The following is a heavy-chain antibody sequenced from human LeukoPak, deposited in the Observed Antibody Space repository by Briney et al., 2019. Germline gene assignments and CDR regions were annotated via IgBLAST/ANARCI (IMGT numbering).Heavy chain of an antibody. CDR3: ARGRTDGGDAPYYFDY. Sequence: SVKVSCKASGGTFSSYAISWVRQAPGQGLEWMGGIIPIFGTANYAQKFQGRGTITADESTSTAYMELSSLRSEDTAVYYCARGRTDGGDAPYYFDYWGQGTLVTVSS. D-gene: IGHD2-21*02. CDR1: GGTFSSYA. CDR2: IIPIFGTA. V-gene: IGHV1-69*13. J-gene: IGHJ4*02.